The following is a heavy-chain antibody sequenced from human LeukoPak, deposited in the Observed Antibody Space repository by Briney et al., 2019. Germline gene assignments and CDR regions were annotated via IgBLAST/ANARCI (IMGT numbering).Heavy chain of an antibody. D-gene: IGHD6-13*01. CDR1: GFTFSNYA. CDR3: AKGSSSYYFAFDI. J-gene: IGHJ3*02. CDR2: ISGSGGST. V-gene: IGHV3-23*01. Sequence: GSLRLSCAASGFTFSNYAMSWVRQAPGEGLEWVSGISGSGGSTYYADSVKGRFTISRDNSKTTLYLQMNSLRAEDTAVYYCAKGSSSYYFAFDIWGQGTVVTVSS.